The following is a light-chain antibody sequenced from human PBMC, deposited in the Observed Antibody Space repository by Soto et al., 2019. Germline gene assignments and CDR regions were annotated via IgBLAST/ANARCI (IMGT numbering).Light chain of an antibody. V-gene: IGKV1-5*03. CDR1: QTINSW. CDR3: QQYISYPWT. J-gene: IGKJ1*01. Sequence: DIQMTQSPSTLSASVGDSVTLTCRASQTINSWLAWYQQKPGNAPKLLIYEATSLESGVPSRFRGSGSGTEVTLTISGLQPDDFATYSCQQYISYPWTFGQGTKVEIK. CDR2: EAT.